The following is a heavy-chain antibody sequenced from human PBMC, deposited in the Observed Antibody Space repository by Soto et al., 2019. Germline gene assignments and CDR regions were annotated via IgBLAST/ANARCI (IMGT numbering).Heavy chain of an antibody. CDR2: IWYDGSNK. D-gene: IGHD6-13*01. CDR3: ARVTHSSSSLRY. J-gene: IGHJ4*02. Sequence: QVQLVESGGGVVQPGRSLRLSCAASGFTFSSYGMHWVRQAPGKGLEWVAVIWYDGSNKYYADSVKGRFTISRDNSKNTLYLQMNSLRAEDTAVYYCARVTHSSSSLRYWGQGTLVTVSS. CDR1: GFTFSSYG. V-gene: IGHV3-33*01.